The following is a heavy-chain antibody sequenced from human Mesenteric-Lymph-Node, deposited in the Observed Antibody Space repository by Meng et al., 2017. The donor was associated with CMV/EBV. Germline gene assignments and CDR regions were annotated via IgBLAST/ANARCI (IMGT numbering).Heavy chain of an antibody. CDR1: GVSINNGNW. D-gene: IGHD1-7*01. CDR3: ARHNWDYVGNWFDP. J-gene: IGHJ5*02. V-gene: IGHV4-4*02. Sequence: SGVSINNGNWWRWVRQPPGKGLEWIAEMYHTGSANYNPSLKSRVTISLDKSKNHFSRRLTSVTAADTAIYYCARHNWDYVGNWFDPWGPGTLVTVSS. CDR2: MYHTGSA.